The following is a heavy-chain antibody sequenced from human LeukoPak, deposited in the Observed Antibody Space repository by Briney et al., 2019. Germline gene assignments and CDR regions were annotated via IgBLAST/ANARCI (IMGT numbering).Heavy chain of an antibody. Sequence: GGSLRLSCAASGFTFSSYEMNWVRQAPGKGLEWVSYISSSGSTIYYADSVKGRFTISRDNAKNSLYLQMSSLRAEDTAVYYCARLEYSYGYGPYYYYYMDVWGKGTTVTVSS. CDR3: ARLEYSYGYGPYYYYYMDV. D-gene: IGHD5-18*01. J-gene: IGHJ6*03. V-gene: IGHV3-48*03. CDR2: ISSSGSTI. CDR1: GFTFSSYE.